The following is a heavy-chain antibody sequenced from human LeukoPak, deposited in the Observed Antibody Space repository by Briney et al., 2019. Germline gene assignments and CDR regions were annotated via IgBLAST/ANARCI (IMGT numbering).Heavy chain of an antibody. Sequence: GGSLRLSCAASGFTLSSYEMNWVRQAPGKGLXXXXXXXSSGSTIYYADSVKGRFTISRDDAKNSLYLQMNSLRAEDTAVYYCARSPEDIVVVPAAFDYWGQGTLVTVSS. J-gene: IGHJ4*02. CDR1: GFTLSSYE. CDR3: ARSPEDIVVVPAAFDY. D-gene: IGHD2-2*01. V-gene: IGHV3-48*03. CDR2: XXSSGSTI.